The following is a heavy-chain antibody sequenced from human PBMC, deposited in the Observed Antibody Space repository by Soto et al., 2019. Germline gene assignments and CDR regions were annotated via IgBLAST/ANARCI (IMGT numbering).Heavy chain of an antibody. CDR1: GFTFSDSA. J-gene: IGHJ2*01. V-gene: IGHV3-73*01. CDR3: VRYSRTLGWFFDL. Sequence: GGSLRLSCAASGFTFSDSAMHWVRQASGEGLEWLGRIRSKHNNYATEYGASLKGRFTISRYDSKKTTYLQMSNLNTEDTAVYYCVRYSRTLGWFFDLWGRGTLVTV. D-gene: IGHD2-15*01. CDR2: IRSKHNNYAT.